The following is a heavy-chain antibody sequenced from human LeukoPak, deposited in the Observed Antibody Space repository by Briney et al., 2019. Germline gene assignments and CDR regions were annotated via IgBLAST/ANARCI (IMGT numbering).Heavy chain of an antibody. V-gene: IGHV5-51*01. CDR1: GDSFTSYW. CDR2: FYTVDSDT. J-gene: IGHJ3*02. D-gene: IGHD3-10*01. CDR3: ARHVPGSYDAFDI. Sequence: GESLKISGKGSGDSFTSYWIAGVRQMPGKDLDWMGIFYTVDSDTRYTPSFQGQVTISADKSISTAYLQWSRLKAWDTDMYYCARHVPGSYDAFDIWGQGTMVTVSS.